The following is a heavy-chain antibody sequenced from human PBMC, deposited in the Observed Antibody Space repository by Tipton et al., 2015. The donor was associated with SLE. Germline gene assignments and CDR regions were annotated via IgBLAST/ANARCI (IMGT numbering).Heavy chain of an antibody. J-gene: IGHJ5*02. V-gene: IGHV4-59*01. CDR2: IYYSGST. CDR3: AGRQQLVGFDP. CDR1: GGSISSYY. Sequence: TLSLTCTVSGGSISSYYWSWIRQPPGKGLEWIGYIYYSGSTNYNPSLKSRVTISVDTSKNQFSLKLSSVSAADTAVYYCAGRQQLVGFDPWCQGTLVTVSS. D-gene: IGHD6-13*01.